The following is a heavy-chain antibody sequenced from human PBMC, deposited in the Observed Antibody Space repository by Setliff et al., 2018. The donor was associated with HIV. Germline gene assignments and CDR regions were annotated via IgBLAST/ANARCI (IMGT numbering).Heavy chain of an antibody. D-gene: IGHD6-25*01. Sequence: GESLKISCAASGFTFSTYWVHWVRQAPGKGLVWVSRIHADGSSTHYADSVRGRFTISRDNRKNTLYLQMNSLRAEDTATYYCVRGTSAYPGIDFWGQGTMVTVSS. V-gene: IGHV3-74*01. CDR3: VRGTSAYPGIDF. J-gene: IGHJ4*02. CDR2: IHADGSST. CDR1: GFTFSTYW.